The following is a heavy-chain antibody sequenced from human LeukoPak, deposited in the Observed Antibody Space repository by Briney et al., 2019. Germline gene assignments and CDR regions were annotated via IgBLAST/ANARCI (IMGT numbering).Heavy chain of an antibody. CDR2: ISSSGSA. CDR1: GDSLGIYK. V-gene: IGHV4-59*01. Sequence: PSETLSLTCSVSGDSLGIYKWSWIRQPPGKGLEWIAHISSSGSAIYNPSLMSRVSMAVDTSKNQFSLKLSSVTAADTAVYYCVRSQYGDYDDAFGIWGQGTMVTVSS. D-gene: IGHD4-17*01. CDR3: VRSQYGDYDDAFGI. J-gene: IGHJ3*02.